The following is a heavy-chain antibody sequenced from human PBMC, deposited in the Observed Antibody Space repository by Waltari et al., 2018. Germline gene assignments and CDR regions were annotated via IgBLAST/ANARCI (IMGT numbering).Heavy chain of an antibody. J-gene: IGHJ5*02. CDR2: ISRNSDAI. D-gene: IGHD3-16*01. V-gene: IGHV3-9*02. Sequence: EVQLVESGGGLAQPGRSLRLSCAASGFTSDDSAMHWVRQAPGKGLEWVSGISRNSDAIGYADSVKGRFTISRDNAKNPLYLQMDGLRSEDTALYYCTRDFWAWGQGTLVTVSS. CDR1: GFTSDDSA. CDR3: TRDFWA.